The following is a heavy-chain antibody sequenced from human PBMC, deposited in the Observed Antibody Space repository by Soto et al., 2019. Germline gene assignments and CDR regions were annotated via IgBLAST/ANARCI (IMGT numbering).Heavy chain of an antibody. CDR3: ARPMIPFGGVIVGHDAFDI. Sequence: QVQLVQSGAEVKKPGSSVKVSCKASGGTFSSYAISWVRQAPGQGLEWMGGIIPIFGTANYAQKFQGRVTITADESTSTAYMELSSLRSEDTAVYYCARPMIPFGGVIVGHDAFDIWGQGTMVTVSS. D-gene: IGHD3-16*02. J-gene: IGHJ3*02. CDR1: GGTFSSYA. CDR2: IIPIFGTA. V-gene: IGHV1-69*01.